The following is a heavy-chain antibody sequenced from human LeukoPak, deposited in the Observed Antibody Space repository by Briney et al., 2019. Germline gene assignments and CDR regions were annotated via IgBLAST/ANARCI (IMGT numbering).Heavy chain of an antibody. CDR2: IYYSGST. CDR3: ARGNYYYDSSGYHDY. J-gene: IGHJ4*02. D-gene: IGHD3-22*01. CDR1: GGSISSYY. V-gene: IGHV4-59*01. Sequence: SETLSLTCTVSGGSISSYYWSWIRQPPGKGLEWIGYIYYSGSTNYNPSLKSRVTISVDTSKNQFSLKLSSVTAADTAVYYCARGNYYYDSSGYHDYWGQGTLVTVSS.